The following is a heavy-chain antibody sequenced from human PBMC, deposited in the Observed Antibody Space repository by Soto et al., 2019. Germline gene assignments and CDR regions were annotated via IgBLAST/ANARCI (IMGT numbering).Heavy chain of an antibody. CDR3: AMSVFDLSGCYSYFMSF. CDR2: ISGSGSET. Sequence: PGESLKISCAASGFTFSTAAMRWVRQAPGKGLEWVSDISGSGSETSYADPVKGRFTISSDNSKNTLYLKMNSLRVEDTAVYYFAMSVFDLSGCYSYFMSFWGKGTTVTVSS. D-gene: IGHD2-21*02. J-gene: IGHJ6*04. CDR1: GFTFSTAA. V-gene: IGHV3-23*01.